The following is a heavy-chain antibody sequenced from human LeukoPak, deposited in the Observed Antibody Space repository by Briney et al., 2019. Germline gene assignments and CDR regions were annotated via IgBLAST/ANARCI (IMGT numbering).Heavy chain of an antibody. CDR1: QYSFSDYA. J-gene: IGHJ5*02. V-gene: IGHV1-3*01. CDR3: ARDGLVVVPVAMEYRNWFDP. CDR2: IDAGNGRT. Sequence: GASVKVSCKAPQYSFSDYAIHWVRQAPGQRLEWMGWIDAGNGRTKYSQKFQGRLTITRDTSASTAYMELSSLRSEDTAVYYCARDGLVVVPVAMEYRNWFDPWGQGTLVTVSS. D-gene: IGHD2-2*01.